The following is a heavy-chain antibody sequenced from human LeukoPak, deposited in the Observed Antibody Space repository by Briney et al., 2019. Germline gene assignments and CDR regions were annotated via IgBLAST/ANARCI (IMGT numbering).Heavy chain of an antibody. V-gene: IGHV3-23*01. CDR3: AKASWYSGTVIQDPYFDY. CDR1: GFTFSSYA. CDR2: ISGSGGST. Sequence: PGGSLRLSCAASGFTFSSYAMTWVRQAPGKGLEWVSDISGSGGSTYYADSVKGRFTISRDNSKNTLYLQMNSLRAEDTAVYYCAKASWYSGTVIQDPYFDYWGQGTLVTVSS. J-gene: IGHJ4*02. D-gene: IGHD4-17*01.